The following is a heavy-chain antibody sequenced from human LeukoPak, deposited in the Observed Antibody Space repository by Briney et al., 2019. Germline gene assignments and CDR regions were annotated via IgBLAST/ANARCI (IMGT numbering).Heavy chain of an antibody. Sequence: GGSLRLSCAASGFISISYTMNWVRQAPGKGLEWVSSISSSSSYIYYADSVKGRFTISRDNAKNSLYLQMNSLRAEDTAVYYCARVIVGASNWFDPWGQGTLVTVSS. J-gene: IGHJ5*02. CDR3: ARVIVGASNWFDP. CDR2: ISSSSSYI. CDR1: GFISISYT. V-gene: IGHV3-21*01. D-gene: IGHD1-26*01.